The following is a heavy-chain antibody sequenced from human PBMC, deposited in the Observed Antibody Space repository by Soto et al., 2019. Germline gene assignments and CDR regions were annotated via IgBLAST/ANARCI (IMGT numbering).Heavy chain of an antibody. CDR1: GGSISSNIYY. Sequence: PSETLSLTCTVSGGSISSNIYYWGWIRQPPGKGLEWIGNIHYSGSTYYDSSLKSRVTISVDTSKNQFSLKLSSVTAADTAVYFCAQTTGWPGFDFWSPGTLVTVSS. J-gene: IGHJ4*02. CDR3: AQTTGWPGFDF. CDR2: IHYSGST. V-gene: IGHV4-39*07. D-gene: IGHD6-19*01.